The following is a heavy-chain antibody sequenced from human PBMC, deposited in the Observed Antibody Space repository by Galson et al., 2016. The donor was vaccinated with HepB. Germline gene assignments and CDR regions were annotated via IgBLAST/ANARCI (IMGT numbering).Heavy chain of an antibody. CDR1: GNYFARYW. J-gene: IGHJ6*02. CDR2: IYPGDSDT. D-gene: IGHD3-9*01. Sequence: QSGAEVKKPGESLKISCEFSGNYFARYWIGWVRQMPGKGLEWMGIIYPGDSDTRYSPSFRGQVTISVDESISTAYLQWSSLKASDTAIYYCVRVHIVWLLDYFYGVDVWGQGTTVTVSS. V-gene: IGHV5-51*01. CDR3: VRVHIVWLLDYFYGVDV.